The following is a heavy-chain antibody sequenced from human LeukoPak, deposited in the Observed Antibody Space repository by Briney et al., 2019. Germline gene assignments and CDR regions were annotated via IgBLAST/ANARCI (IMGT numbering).Heavy chain of an antibody. CDR1: GGSLSSGSYY. J-gene: IGHJ3*02. CDR2: ISFSGST. V-gene: IGHV4-39*01. D-gene: IGHD3-22*01. CDR3: ARHPYYYGSSGYYTPGAFDI. Sequence: SQTLSLTCTVSGGSLSSGSYYWSWIRQPPGKGLEWIGSISFSGSTYYNPSLTSRVTISVDTSKNQFSLKLSSVTAADTAVYYCARHPYYYGSSGYYTPGAFDIWGQWTMVTVSS.